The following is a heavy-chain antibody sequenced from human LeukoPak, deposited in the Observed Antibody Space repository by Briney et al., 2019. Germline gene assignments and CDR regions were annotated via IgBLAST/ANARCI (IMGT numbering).Heavy chain of an antibody. D-gene: IGHD4-17*01. V-gene: IGHV3-30-3*01. CDR3: ARNAYGAQTPSDV. J-gene: IGHJ6*02. CDR2: ISYDGSNK. Sequence: PGGSLRLSCAASGFTFSSYAMHWVRQAPGKGLEWVAVISYDGSNKYYADSVRGRFTISRDNAKNSLYLQMNSLRAEDTAVYYCARNAYGAQTPSDVWGQGTTVTVSS. CDR1: GFTFSSYA.